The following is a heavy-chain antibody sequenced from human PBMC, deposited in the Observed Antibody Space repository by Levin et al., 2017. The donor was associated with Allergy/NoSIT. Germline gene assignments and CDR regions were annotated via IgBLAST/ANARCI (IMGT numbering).Heavy chain of an antibody. Sequence: GGSLRLSCAASGFTVSSNYMSWVRQAPGKGLEWVSVIYSGGSTYYADSVKGRFTISRDNSKNTLYLQMNSLRAEDTAVYYCARDVISYGGNSVWYFDLWGRGTLVTVSS. J-gene: IGHJ2*01. CDR3: ARDVISYGGNSVWYFDL. D-gene: IGHD4-23*01. V-gene: IGHV3-53*01. CDR1: GFTVSSNY. CDR2: IYSGGST.